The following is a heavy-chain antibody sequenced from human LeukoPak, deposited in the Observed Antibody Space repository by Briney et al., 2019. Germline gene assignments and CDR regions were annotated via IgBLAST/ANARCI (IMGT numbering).Heavy chain of an antibody. Sequence: GGSLRLSCAASGFSFDDYAMSWVRQAPGRGLEWVAGIRWNGGYTGYADSVRGRFTISRDDAENSLYLQMNSLRAEDTAVYYCARGDSRGYYYTSGFDPWGQGTLVTVSS. CDR1: GFSFDDYA. V-gene: IGHV3-20*04. J-gene: IGHJ5*02. CDR3: ARGDSRGYYYTSGFDP. CDR2: IRWNGGYT. D-gene: IGHD3-22*01.